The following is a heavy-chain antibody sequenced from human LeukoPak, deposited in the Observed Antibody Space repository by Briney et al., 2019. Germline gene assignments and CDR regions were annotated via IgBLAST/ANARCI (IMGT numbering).Heavy chain of an antibody. Sequence: SETLSLTCTVSGGSISSSSYYWGWIRQPPGKGLEWLGSIYYSGSTYYNPSLKSRVTISVDTSKNQFSLKLSSVTAADTAVYYCARDWGSGSPNWFDPWGQGTLVSVSS. CDR2: IYYSGST. CDR1: GGSISSSSYY. D-gene: IGHD1-26*01. CDR3: ARDWGSGSPNWFDP. J-gene: IGHJ5*02. V-gene: IGHV4-39*07.